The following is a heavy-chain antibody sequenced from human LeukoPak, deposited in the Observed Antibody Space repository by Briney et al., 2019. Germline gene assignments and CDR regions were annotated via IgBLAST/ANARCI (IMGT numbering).Heavy chain of an antibody. V-gene: IGHV3-53*01. Sequence: GGSLRLSCAASGFTFSDSAMTWVRQAPGKGLEWVSVIYSGGSTYYADSVKGRFTISRDNSKNTLYFQMNSLRAEDTAVYYCARAKTSFITGDQNWFDPWGQGTLVTVSS. J-gene: IGHJ5*02. CDR2: IYSGGST. D-gene: IGHD1-14*01. CDR3: ARAKTSFITGDQNWFDP. CDR1: GFTFSDSA.